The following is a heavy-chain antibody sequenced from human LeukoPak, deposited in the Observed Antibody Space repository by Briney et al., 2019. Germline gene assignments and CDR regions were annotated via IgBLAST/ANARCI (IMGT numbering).Heavy chain of an antibody. J-gene: IGHJ4*02. Sequence: PSETLSLTCTVSGXSMSSYHWNWIRQPPGKRLEWIGDIYYSGSTNYNPSLKSRVTISVDTSKNQFSLKLSSVTAADTAVYYCARAADYDILTGYPYYFDYWGQGTRVTVSS. V-gene: IGHV4-59*01. CDR2: IYYSGST. D-gene: IGHD3-9*01. CDR1: GXSMSSYH. CDR3: ARAADYDILTGYPYYFDY.